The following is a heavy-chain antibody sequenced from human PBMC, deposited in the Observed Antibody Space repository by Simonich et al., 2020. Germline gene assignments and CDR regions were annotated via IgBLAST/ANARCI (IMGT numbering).Heavy chain of an antibody. CDR1: GFTFSSYA. V-gene: IGHV3-23*01. CDR3: AKDSSLVGATDWFDP. D-gene: IGHD1-26*01. CDR2: IGGRGGST. Sequence: EVQLLESGGGLVQPGGSLRLSCAASGFTFSSYAMSWVRQARGEGRVGVAAIGGRGGSTYYADSVKGRFTIARDNSKNTLYLQMNSLRAEDTAVYYCAKDSSLVGATDWFDPWGQGTLVTVSS. J-gene: IGHJ5*02.